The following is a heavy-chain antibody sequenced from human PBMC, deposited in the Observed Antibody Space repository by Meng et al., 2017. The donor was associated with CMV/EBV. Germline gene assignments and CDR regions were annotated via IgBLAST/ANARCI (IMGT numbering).Heavy chain of an antibody. CDR3: ARVQEDIVVVPAALAAFDI. V-gene: IGHV3-30*19. J-gene: IGHJ3*02. CDR1: GFTFSSYG. Sequence: GGSLRLSCAASGFTFSSYGMHWVRQAPGKGLEWVAVISYDGSNKYYADSVKGRFTISRDNSKNTLYLQMNSLRAEDTAVYYCARVQEDIVVVPAALAAFDIWGQGTMVTVSS. D-gene: IGHD2-2*01. CDR2: ISYDGSNK.